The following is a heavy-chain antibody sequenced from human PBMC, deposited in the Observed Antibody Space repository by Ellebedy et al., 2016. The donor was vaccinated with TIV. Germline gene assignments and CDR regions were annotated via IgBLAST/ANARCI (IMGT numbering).Heavy chain of an antibody. D-gene: IGHD3-10*01. CDR1: GLSISGHF. CDR3: ARHTGAIRQFDS. V-gene: IGHV3-11*04. Sequence: GESLKISCAASGLSISGHFMSWFRQAPGKGLECVSYIGSSGSPIFYADSVKGRFTISRDNAKNSLYLQMNSLRAEDTAVYYCARHTGAIRQFDSWGQGTLVTVSS. J-gene: IGHJ4*02. CDR2: IGSSGSPI.